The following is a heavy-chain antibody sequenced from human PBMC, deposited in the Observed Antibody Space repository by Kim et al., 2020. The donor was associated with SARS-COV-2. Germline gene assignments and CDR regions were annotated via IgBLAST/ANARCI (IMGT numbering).Heavy chain of an antibody. D-gene: IGHD3-10*01. CDR3: ARDLETLLLWFREQDYYYYGMDV. CDR2: INTNTGNP. J-gene: IGHJ6*02. Sequence: ASVKVSCKASGYTFTSYAMNWVRQAPGQGLEWMGWINTNTGNPTYAQGFTGRFVFSLDTSVSTAYLQISSLKAEDTAVYYCARDLETLLLWFREQDYYYYGMDVWGQETRVTVSS. CDR1: GYTFTSYA. V-gene: IGHV7-4-1*02.